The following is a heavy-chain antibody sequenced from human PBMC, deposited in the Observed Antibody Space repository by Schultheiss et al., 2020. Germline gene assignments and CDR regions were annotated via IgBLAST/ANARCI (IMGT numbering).Heavy chain of an antibody. CDR2: INHSGST. CDR3: ARFRGNWNYGELFDY. CDR1: GGSFSGYY. V-gene: IGHV4-34*01. J-gene: IGHJ4*02. D-gene: IGHD1-7*01. Sequence: SQTLSLTCAVYGGSFSGYYWSWIRQPPGKGLEWIGEINHSGSTNYNPSLKSRVTISVDTSKKQFSLKLNSVTAADTAVYYCARFRGNWNYGELFDYWGQGTLVTVSS.